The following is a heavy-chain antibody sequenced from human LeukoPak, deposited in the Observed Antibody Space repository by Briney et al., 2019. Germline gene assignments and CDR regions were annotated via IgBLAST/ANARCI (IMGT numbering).Heavy chain of an antibody. Sequence: PGGSLRLSCAASGFTFSSYWMSWVRQAPGKGLEWVAHIKQDGSVKYYVDSVKGRFTISRDNAKNSLYLQMNSLRAEDTAVYYCARAGFPYDSIRDCWFDPWGQGTLVTVSS. CDR1: GFTFSSYW. V-gene: IGHV3-7*01. D-gene: IGHD3-22*01. CDR2: IKQDGSVK. J-gene: IGHJ5*02. CDR3: ARAGFPYDSIRDCWFDP.